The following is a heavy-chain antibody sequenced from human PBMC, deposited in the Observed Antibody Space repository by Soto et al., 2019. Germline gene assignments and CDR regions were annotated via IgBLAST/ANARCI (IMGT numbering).Heavy chain of an antibody. V-gene: IGHV1-69*13. CDR3: ARDRIAARFSWFDP. CDR1: GGTFSSYA. Sequence: ASGKVSCKASGGTFSSYAISWVRQAPGQGLEWMGGIIPIFGTANYAQKFQGRVTITADESTSTAYMELSSLRSEDTAVYYCARDRIAARFSWFDPWGQGTLVTVSS. D-gene: IGHD6-6*01. J-gene: IGHJ5*02. CDR2: IIPIFGTA.